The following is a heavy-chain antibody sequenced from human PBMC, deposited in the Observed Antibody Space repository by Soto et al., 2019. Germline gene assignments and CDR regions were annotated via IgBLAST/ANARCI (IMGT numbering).Heavy chain of an antibody. CDR2: ISGSGEST. Sequence: EVQLLESGGDLVQPGGSLRLSCAVSGFTFSSYAMSWVRQAPGKGLEWVSVISGSGESTYYADSVKGRFTISRDNSKNTLYVQMNSLRVEDTAVYYCAKHRSGVVASATNYWGQGTLVTVSS. V-gene: IGHV3-23*01. J-gene: IGHJ4*02. CDR3: AKHRSGVVASATNY. CDR1: GFTFSSYA. D-gene: IGHD2-15*01.